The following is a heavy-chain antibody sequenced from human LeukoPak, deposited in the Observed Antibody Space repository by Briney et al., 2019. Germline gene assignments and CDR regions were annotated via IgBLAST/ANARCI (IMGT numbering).Heavy chain of an antibody. CDR3: ARVAGSGDYYYYMDV. V-gene: IGHV3-74*01. Sequence: GGSLRLSCAASGFTFSSYWMHWVRQAPGKGLVWVSRINSDGSSTSYADSVKGRFTISRDNAKNTLYLQMNSLRAEDTAVYYCARVAGSGDYYYYMDVWGKGTTVTVSS. CDR2: INSDGSST. CDR1: GFTFSSYW. J-gene: IGHJ6*03. D-gene: IGHD3-10*01.